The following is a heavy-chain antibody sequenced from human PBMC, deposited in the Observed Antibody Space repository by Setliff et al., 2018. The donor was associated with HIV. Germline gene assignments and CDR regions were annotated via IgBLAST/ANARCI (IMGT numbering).Heavy chain of an antibody. CDR2: IKQDGSEK. CDR1: GFTFSSYW. J-gene: IGHJ4*02. Sequence: GSLRLSCAASGFTFSSYWMSWVRQAPGKGLEWVANIKQDGSEKYYVDSVKGRFTISRDNAKNSLYLQMNSLRAEGTAVYYCAGYNWNPLGYRFDYGGQGTLVTVSS. D-gene: IGHD1-20*01. CDR3: AGYNWNPLGYRFDY. V-gene: IGHV3-7*03.